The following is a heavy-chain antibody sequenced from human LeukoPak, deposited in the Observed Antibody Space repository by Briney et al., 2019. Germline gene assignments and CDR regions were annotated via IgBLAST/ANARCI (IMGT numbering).Heavy chain of an antibody. CDR3: ASQYYYDSSGYYREHDY. CDR2: INSDGSTT. V-gene: IGHV3-74*01. CDR1: GFVFRRYW. Sequence: GGSLRLSCAASGFVFRRYWMHWVRQAPGKGLVWVSRINSDGSTTSYAHSVKGRFTISRDNAKNTLYLQMNSLRAEDTAVYYCASQYYYDSSGYYREHDYWGQGTLVTGSS. D-gene: IGHD3-22*01. J-gene: IGHJ4*02.